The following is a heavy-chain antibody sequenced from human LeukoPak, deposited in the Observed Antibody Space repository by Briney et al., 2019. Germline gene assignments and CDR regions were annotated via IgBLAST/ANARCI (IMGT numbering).Heavy chain of an antibody. CDR1: GFTFDDYG. CDR3: ARDFVGYCSGGSCYHLAFDI. J-gene: IGHJ3*02. Sequence: PGGTLRISCAASGFTFDDYGMSWVRQAPGKGLEWVSGINWNGGITGYADSVKGRFTISRDNAKNSLYLQMNSLRAEDTALYYCARDFVGYCSGGSCYHLAFDIWGQGTMDTVSS. V-gene: IGHV3-20*04. CDR2: INWNGGIT. D-gene: IGHD2-15*01.